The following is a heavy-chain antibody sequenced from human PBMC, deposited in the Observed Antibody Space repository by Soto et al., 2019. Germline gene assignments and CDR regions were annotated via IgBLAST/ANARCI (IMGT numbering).Heavy chain of an antibody. CDR3: AKDTPGGIAAAGTSERRDI. CDR2: FYPSGRT. CDR1: GASISDYY. V-gene: IGHV4-59*01. D-gene: IGHD6-13*01. J-gene: IGHJ3*02. Sequence: SETLSLTCTVSGASISDYYWSWIRQSPGKGLDWIGYFYPSGRTDYNPSLKSRVTISVDTSKNQFSLELNSLTAEDTAVYYCAKDTPGGIAAAGTSERRDIWGQGTMVTVSS.